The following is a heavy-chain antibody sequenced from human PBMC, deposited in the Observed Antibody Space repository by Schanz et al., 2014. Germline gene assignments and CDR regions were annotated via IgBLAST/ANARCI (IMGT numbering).Heavy chain of an antibody. J-gene: IGHJ2*01. Sequence: DVQLLESGGGLVQPGGSLRLSCAASGFTFSTYAMAWVRQAPGKGLEWVSAINTGVNTYYADSVRGRFTISRDNSKNTLFLQMSSLRVDDMAVYYCGRAGTGMAGWYFELWGRGTLVTVSS. CDR1: GFTFSTYA. D-gene: IGHD5-18*01. V-gene: IGHV3-23*01. CDR3: GRAGTGMAGWYFEL. CDR2: INTGVNT.